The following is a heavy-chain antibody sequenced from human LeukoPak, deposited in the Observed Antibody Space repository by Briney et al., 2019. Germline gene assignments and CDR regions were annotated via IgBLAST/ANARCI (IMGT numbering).Heavy chain of an antibody. D-gene: IGHD2-21*02. V-gene: IGHV4-39*01. CDR1: GASVRNTSFY. CDR3: ARRKLSDYYFDY. Sequence: SETLSLTCAVSGASVRNTSFYWGWIRQPPGKGLQWIGYIYHSGSTYYNPSLKSRVTISVDTSKNQFSLKLSSVTAADTAVYYCARRKLSDYYFDYWGQGTLVTVSS. J-gene: IGHJ4*02. CDR2: IYHSGST.